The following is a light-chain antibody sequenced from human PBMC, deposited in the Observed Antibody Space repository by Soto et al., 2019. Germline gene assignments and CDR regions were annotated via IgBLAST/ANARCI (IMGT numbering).Light chain of an antibody. V-gene: IGLV2-14*01. CDR3: SSYTSSSTYVV. CDR1: SSDVGGYNY. J-gene: IGLJ2*01. Sequence: QSALTQPASVSGSPGQSITISCPGTSSDVGGYNYVSWYQQHPGKAPKLMIYDVSNRPSGVSNRFSGSKSGNTASLTISGLQAEDEADCYCSSYTSSSTYVVFGGGTKLTVL. CDR2: DVS.